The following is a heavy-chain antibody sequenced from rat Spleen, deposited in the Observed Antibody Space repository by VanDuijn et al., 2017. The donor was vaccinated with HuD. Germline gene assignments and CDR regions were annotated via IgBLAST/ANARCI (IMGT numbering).Heavy chain of an antibody. Sequence: EVQLVESGEGLVQPGRSLKLSCAASGFSFSNYGMSWVRQAPTRGLEWVASISTGGGNTYYRDSVKGRFTISRDDERSTLYLQMDSLRSEDTATYYCARLSAEFAYWGQGTLVTVSS. CDR3: ARLSAEFAY. J-gene: IGHJ3*01. CDR2: ISTGGGNT. V-gene: IGHV5S13*01. CDR1: GFSFSNYG.